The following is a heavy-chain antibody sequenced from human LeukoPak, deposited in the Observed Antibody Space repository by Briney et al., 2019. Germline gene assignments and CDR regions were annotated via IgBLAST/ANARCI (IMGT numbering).Heavy chain of an antibody. J-gene: IGHJ4*02. V-gene: IGHV3-23*01. CDR3: AKDRDRDGYNYHFDY. Sequence: PGGSLRLSCAASGFTFSSYAMSGVREAPGRGLEWVSAISGIGGSTSYADSVKGRFTISRDNSKNTLYLQMNSLRAEDTAVYYCAKDRDRDGYNYHFDYWGQGTLVTASS. CDR1: GFTFSSYA. CDR2: ISGIGGST. D-gene: IGHD5-24*01.